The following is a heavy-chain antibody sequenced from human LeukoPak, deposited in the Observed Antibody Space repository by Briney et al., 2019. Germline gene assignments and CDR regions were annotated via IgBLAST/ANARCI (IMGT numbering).Heavy chain of an antibody. J-gene: IGHJ5*02. D-gene: IGHD2-2*01. Sequence: ASVKDSCKASGYTFTSSGIIWVRQAPGQGLEWMGWISAYNGNANYAQKLQGRVTMTTDTSTSTAYMELRSLRSDDTAVYYCARDIIDIVVVPAADGPYNWFDPWGQGTLVTVSS. V-gene: IGHV1-18*01. CDR2: ISAYNGNA. CDR3: ARDIIDIVVVPAADGPYNWFDP. CDR1: GYTFTSSG.